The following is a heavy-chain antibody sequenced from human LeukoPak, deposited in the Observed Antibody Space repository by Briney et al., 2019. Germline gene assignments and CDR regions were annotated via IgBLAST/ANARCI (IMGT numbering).Heavy chain of an antibody. V-gene: IGHV3-30-3*01. Sequence: GGSLRLSCAASGFTFSSYTMHWVRQAPGKGLEWVALISYDGSNKYYADSVKGRFTISRDNSKNTLYLQMNNLRTEDTAVYYCARDEGYSYGHPFDYWGQGTLVTVSS. CDR2: ISYDGSNK. CDR1: GFTFSSYT. J-gene: IGHJ4*02. D-gene: IGHD5-18*01. CDR3: ARDEGYSYGHPFDY.